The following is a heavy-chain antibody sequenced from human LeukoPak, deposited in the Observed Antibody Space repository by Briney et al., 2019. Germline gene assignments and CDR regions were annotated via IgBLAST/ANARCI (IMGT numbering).Heavy chain of an antibody. Sequence: PGGSLRLSCVASGFTFNSYSMNWVRQAPGKGLEWVSSISGNSEYIYYADSVKGRFTISRDSAKSSLYLQMNSLRAEDTAVYYCARAVSCTNGACSHDAFYIWGLGTMVTVSS. CDR3: ARAVSCTNGACSHDAFYI. V-gene: IGHV3-21*01. CDR2: ISGNSEYI. D-gene: IGHD2-8*01. J-gene: IGHJ3*02. CDR1: GFTFNSYS.